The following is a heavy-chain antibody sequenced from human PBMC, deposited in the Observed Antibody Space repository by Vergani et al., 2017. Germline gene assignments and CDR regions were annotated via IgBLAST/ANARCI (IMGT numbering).Heavy chain of an antibody. Sequence: EVQLVESGGGLVKPGGSLRLSCAASGFTFDDYAMHWVRQAPGKGLEWVSGISWNSGSIGYADSVKGRFTISRDNAKNSLYLQMNSLRAEDTAVYYCARDLTVVTPSSYYYYGMDVWGQGTTVTVSS. CDR2: ISWNSGSI. J-gene: IGHJ6*02. CDR1: GFTFDDYA. CDR3: ARDLTVVTPSSYYYYGMDV. D-gene: IGHD4-23*01. V-gene: IGHV3-9*01.